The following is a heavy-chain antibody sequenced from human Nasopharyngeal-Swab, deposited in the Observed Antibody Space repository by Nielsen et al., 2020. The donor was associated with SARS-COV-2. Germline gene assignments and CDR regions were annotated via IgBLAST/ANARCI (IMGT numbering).Heavy chain of an antibody. V-gene: IGHV4-30-4*01. Sequence: SETLSLTCTVSGGSISSGDYYWSWIRQPPGKGLEWIGYIYYSGSTYYNPSLKSRVTISVDTSKNQFSLKLSSVTAADTAVYYCARVFEAAAVIDYWGQGTLVTVSS. D-gene: IGHD6-13*01. CDR3: ARVFEAAAVIDY. J-gene: IGHJ4*02. CDR1: GGSISSGDYY. CDR2: IYYSGST.